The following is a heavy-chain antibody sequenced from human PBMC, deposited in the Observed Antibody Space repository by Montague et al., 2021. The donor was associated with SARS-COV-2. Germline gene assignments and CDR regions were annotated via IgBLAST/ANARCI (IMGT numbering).Heavy chain of an antibody. CDR3: ARLRDGVVPSPILGVGPYYSYYYMDV. J-gene: IGHJ6*03. CDR1: GTSFSGYY. D-gene: IGHD3-10*01. Sequence: SETLSLTCAVHGTSFSGYYWNWIRQPPGKGLEWIGEINHGGSTKYSPSLKSRLTISADTSKNQFSLKLTSVAAADTPVYYCARLRDGVVPSPILGVGPYYSYYYMDVWGRGTTVTVSS. CDR2: INHGGST. V-gene: IGHV4-34*01.